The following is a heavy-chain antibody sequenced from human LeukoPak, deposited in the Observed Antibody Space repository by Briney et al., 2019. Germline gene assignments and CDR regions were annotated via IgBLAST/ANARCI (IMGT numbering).Heavy chain of an antibody. D-gene: IGHD2-2*01. CDR1: GVSIFSGGYS. CDR3: ARGLRAAPSLYHFDS. J-gene: IGHJ4*02. V-gene: IGHV4-30-2*01. CDR2: MFHTGST. Sequence: SQTLSLTCAVSGVSIFSGGYSWNWIRQPPGKGLEWIGYMFHTGSTFYNPSLRSRVTISGDRSKNQLSLTLTSVTAADTAVYYCARGLRAAPSLYHFDSWGQGTLGIVS.